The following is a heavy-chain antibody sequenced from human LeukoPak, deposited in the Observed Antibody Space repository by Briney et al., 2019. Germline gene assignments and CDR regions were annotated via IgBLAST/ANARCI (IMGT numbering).Heavy chain of an antibody. CDR3: AKDARRTNGWYFFDY. D-gene: IGHD6-19*01. V-gene: IGHV3-23*01. J-gene: IGHJ4*02. CDR2: ISDSGSIT. CDR1: GFAFSSLA. Sequence: TGGSLRHSCAASGFAFSSLAMGWVRQAPGKGLEWVSVISDSGSITYYADSVKGRFTISRDNSKNTLLLQMNSLGAEDTAVYYCAKDARRTNGWYFFDYWGQGTLVTVSS.